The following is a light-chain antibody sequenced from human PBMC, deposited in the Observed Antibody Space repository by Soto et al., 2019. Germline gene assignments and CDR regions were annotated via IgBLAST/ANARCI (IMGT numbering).Light chain of an antibody. J-gene: IGKJ4*01. CDR3: QQSYSTPLT. Sequence: DIQMTQSPSSLSASVGDRVTITCRASQSIGTYLSWNRQKPGKAPKLLIYAASSLQSGVPSRFSGSGSGTDFTLTISSLQPEDFATYYCQQSYSTPLTFGGGTKVEIK. CDR1: QSIGTY. CDR2: AAS. V-gene: IGKV1-39*01.